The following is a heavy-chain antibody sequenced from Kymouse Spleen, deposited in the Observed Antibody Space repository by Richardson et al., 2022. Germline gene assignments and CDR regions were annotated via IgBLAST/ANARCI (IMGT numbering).Heavy chain of an antibody. V-gene: IGHV4-34*01. D-gene: IGHD6-19*01. Sequence: QVQLQQWGAGLLKPSETLSLTCAVYGGSFSGYYWSWIRQPPGKGLEWIGEINHSGSTNYNPSLKSRVTISVDTSKNQFSLKLSSVTAADTAVYYCARGYSSGWYGDAFDIWGQGTMVTVSS. CDR2: INHSGST. J-gene: IGHJ3*02. CDR3: ARGYSSGWYGDAFDI. CDR1: GGSFSGYY.